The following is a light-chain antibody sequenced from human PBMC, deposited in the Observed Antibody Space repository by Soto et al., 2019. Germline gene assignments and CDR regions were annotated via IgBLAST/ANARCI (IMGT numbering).Light chain of an antibody. CDR3: QQYSSSPGLT. Sequence: EIVLTQSPGTLSLSPGERATLSCRASQSVSSSYLAWYQQKPGQAPRLLIYGASSRATGIPDRFSGSGSGTHFTLTISRLEPEDFAVYYCQQYSSSPGLTFGGGTKVEIK. J-gene: IGKJ4*01. V-gene: IGKV3-20*01. CDR1: QSVSSSY. CDR2: GAS.